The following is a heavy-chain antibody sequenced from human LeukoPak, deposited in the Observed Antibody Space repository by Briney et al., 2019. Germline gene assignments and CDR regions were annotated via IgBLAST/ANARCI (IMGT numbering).Heavy chain of an antibody. CDR2: IYHGGSA. V-gene: IGHV4-4*02. Sequence: PSETLSLTCAVSGGSIISNTWWSWVRQPPGKGPEWIAEIYHGGSAQYNPSLKSRVTISIDKSENQFSLNLNSVTAADTAVYFCARGGAPQSFVWNPNNWFDPWGQGTLVTVSS. CDR3: ARGGAPQSFVWNPNNWFDP. CDR1: GGSIISNTW. J-gene: IGHJ5*02. D-gene: IGHD1-1*01.